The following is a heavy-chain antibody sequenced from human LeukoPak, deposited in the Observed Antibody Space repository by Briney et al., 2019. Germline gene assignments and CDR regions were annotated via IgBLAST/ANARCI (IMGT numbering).Heavy chain of an antibody. CDR1: GFTFSSYA. CDR2: LSGSGGST. D-gene: IGHD5-18*01. Sequence: PGGSLRLSCAASGFTFSSYAMSWVRQAPGKGLEWVSALSGSGGSTYYADSVKGRFTISRDNSKNTLYLQMNSLRAEDTAVYYCARGIQLWLQDWYFDLWGRGTLVTVSS. CDR3: ARGIQLWLQDWYFDL. J-gene: IGHJ2*01. V-gene: IGHV3-23*01.